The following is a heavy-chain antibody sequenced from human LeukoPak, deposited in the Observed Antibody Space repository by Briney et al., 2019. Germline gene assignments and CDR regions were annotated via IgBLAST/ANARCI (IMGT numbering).Heavy chain of an antibody. CDR1: GGTFSSYA. D-gene: IGHD4-17*01. V-gene: IGHV1-69*04. Sequence: ASVKVSCKASGGTFSSYAISWVRQAPGQVLEWMGRIIPILGIANYAQKFQGRVTITADKSTSTAYMELSSLRSEDTAVYYCARHGYGDYLSIDIWGQGTMVTVSS. CDR3: ARHGYGDYLSIDI. J-gene: IGHJ3*02. CDR2: IIPILGIA.